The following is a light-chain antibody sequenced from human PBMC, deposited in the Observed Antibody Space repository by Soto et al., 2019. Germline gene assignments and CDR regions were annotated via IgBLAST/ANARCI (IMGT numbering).Light chain of an antibody. V-gene: IGLV2-14*03. CDR1: SSDVGGYDF. J-gene: IGLJ1*01. Sequence: QSVLTQPASVSGSPGQSITISCTGTSSDVGGYDFVSWYQHHPGKAPKLIIYDVSNRPSGVSSRFSGSRSGNTASLTISGLQTEDEADYYCSSYTGSSTLYVFGTGTKLTVL. CDR2: DVS. CDR3: SSYTGSSTLYV.